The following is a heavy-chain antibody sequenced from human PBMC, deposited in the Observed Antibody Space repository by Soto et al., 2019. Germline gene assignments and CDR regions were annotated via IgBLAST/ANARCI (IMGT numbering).Heavy chain of an antibody. CDR2: INPNSGNT. D-gene: IGHD6-6*01. CDR3: ARTYSSSSSYFYYYIYV. J-gene: IGHJ6*03. V-gene: IGHV1-8*02. CDR1: GYTFTGYY. Sequence: ASVKVSCKASGYTFTGYYMHWVRQAPGQGLEWMGWINPNSGNTGYAQKFQGRVTMTRNTSIGTAYMELSSLRSEDTAVYYCARTYSSSSSYFYYYIYVWGKGTTVTVSS.